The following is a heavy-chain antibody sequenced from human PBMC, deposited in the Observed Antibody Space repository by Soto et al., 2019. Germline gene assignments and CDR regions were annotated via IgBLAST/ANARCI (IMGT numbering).Heavy chain of an antibody. J-gene: IGHJ4*02. CDR2: IYYSGST. D-gene: IGHD3-22*01. Sequence: SETLSLTCTVSGGSISSYYWSWIRQPPGKGLEWIGYIYYSGSTNYNPSLKSRVTISVDTSKNQFSLKLSSVTAADTAVYYCARGYYYDTFDYWGQGTLVTVSS. CDR1: GGSISSYY. V-gene: IGHV4-59*01. CDR3: ARGYYYDTFDY.